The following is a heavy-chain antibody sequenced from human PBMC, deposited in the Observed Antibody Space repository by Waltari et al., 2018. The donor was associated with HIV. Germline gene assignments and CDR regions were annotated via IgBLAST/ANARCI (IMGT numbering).Heavy chain of an antibody. CDR3: ARGRPDYDFWSGYYYYYYGMDV. CDR2: ISAYNGNT. D-gene: IGHD3-3*01. V-gene: IGHV1-18*01. J-gene: IGHJ6*02. Sequence: QVQLVQSGAEVKKPGASVKVSCKASGYTFTSYGISWVRQAPGQGLEWMGWISAYNGNTNYAQKLQGRVTMTTDTSTSTAYMELRSLRSDDTAVYYCARGRPDYDFWSGYYYYYYGMDVWGQGTTVTVSS. CDR1: GYTFTSYG.